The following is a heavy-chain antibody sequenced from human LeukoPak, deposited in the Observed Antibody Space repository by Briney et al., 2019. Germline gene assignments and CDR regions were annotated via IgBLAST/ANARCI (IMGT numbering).Heavy chain of an antibody. CDR2: IHTSGST. J-gene: IGHJ4*02. D-gene: IGHD6-19*01. CDR1: GGSISSYY. Sequence: SGTLSLTCIVSGGSISSYYWSWIRQPAGKGLEWIGQIHTSGSTNYNPSLKSRVAMSVDTSKNQFSLELSSVTAAGTAVYYCAGRAQTTGWSFDYWGQGALVTVSS. V-gene: IGHV4-4*07. CDR3: AGRAQTTGWSFDY.